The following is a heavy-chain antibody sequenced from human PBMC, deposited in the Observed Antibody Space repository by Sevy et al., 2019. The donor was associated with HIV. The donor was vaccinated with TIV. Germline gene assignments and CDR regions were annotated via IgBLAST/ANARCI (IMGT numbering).Heavy chain of an antibody. CDR3: ARGQGDDYNYGLDV. CDR1: GFIFSNYG. CDR2: IWFDGSDH. V-gene: IGHV3-33*07. Sequence: GGSLRLSCAASGFIFSNYGMYWVRQAPGKGLEWVAVIWFDGSDHYYENSVKGQFTISRDNSRNTLYLQMNSLRAEDTAVYYCARGQGDDYNYGLDVWGQGTTVTVSS. D-gene: IGHD3-16*01. J-gene: IGHJ6*02.